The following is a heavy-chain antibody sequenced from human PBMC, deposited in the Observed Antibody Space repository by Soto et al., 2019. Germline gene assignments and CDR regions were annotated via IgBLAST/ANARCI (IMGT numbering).Heavy chain of an antibody. J-gene: IGHJ6*02. CDR3: AASGMAYYYYGMDV. D-gene: IGHD1-20*01. Sequence: GASVKVSCKASGGTFSSYAISWVRQAPGQGLEWMGGIIPIFGTANYAQKFQGRVTITADESTSTAYMELSSLRSEDTAVYYCAASGMAYYYYGMDVWGHGTTVTVSS. CDR1: GGTFSSYA. CDR2: IIPIFGTA. V-gene: IGHV1-69*13.